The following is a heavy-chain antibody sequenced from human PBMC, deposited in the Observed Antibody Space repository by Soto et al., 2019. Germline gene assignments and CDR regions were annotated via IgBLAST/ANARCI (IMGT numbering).Heavy chain of an antibody. CDR2: ISAYNGNT. Sequence: GASVKVSCKASGYTFTSYGISWVRQAPGQGLEWMGWISAYNGNTNYAQKLQGRVTMTTDTSTSTAYMELRSLRSDDTAVYYCARDQPYYYDSSGYYYLYFDYWGQGTLVTVSS. V-gene: IGHV1-18*01. D-gene: IGHD3-22*01. CDR1: GYTFTSYG. CDR3: ARDQPYYYDSSGYYYLYFDY. J-gene: IGHJ4*02.